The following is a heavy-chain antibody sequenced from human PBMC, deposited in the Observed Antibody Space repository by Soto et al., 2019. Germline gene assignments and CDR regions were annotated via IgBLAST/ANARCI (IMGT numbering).Heavy chain of an antibody. D-gene: IGHD3-16*01. CDR1: GFSFSADGVG. CDR3: AHAFGGTSWPNDAFDV. CDR2: IYWDDYP. Sequence: QITLKESGPTLVKPTQTLTLTCIFSGFSFSADGVGVGWIRQPPGKALDWLALIYWDDYPRYRPSLKSRLTITKDSSKNQVVRTMTNMDPLDTATYYCAHAFGGTSWPNDAFDVWGQGTVVTVSS. J-gene: IGHJ3*01. V-gene: IGHV2-5*02.